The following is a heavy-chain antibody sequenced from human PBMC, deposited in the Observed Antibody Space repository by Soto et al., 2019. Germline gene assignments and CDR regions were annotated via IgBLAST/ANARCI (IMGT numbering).Heavy chain of an antibody. CDR2: IYWDDDK. V-gene: IGHV2-5*02. Sequence: QITLKESGPTLVRPTQTLTLTCTFSGFSLSTRGVAVGWNRQPPGKALEWLALIYWDDDKRYSQSLKSRLTIPKDISKNQVGLTMTNMDPVDTATYYCAHRPFHVNGFDYWGQRSLVTV. J-gene: IGHJ4*02. CDR3: AHRPFHVNGFDY. D-gene: IGHD3-3*02. CDR1: GFSLSTRGVA.